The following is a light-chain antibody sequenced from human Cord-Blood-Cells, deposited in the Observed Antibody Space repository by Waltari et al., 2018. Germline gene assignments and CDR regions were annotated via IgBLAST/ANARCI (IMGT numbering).Light chain of an antibody. Sequence: QSALTQPAPVSVSPGQSITIPCTGTSSAVGGYNYVYWYQQHPGKAPKLMIYEVSNRPSGVSNLFSGSKSGNTASLTISGLQAEDEADYYCSSYTSSSTWVFGGGTKLTVL. CDR3: SSYTSSSTWV. CDR2: EVS. CDR1: SSAVGGYNY. J-gene: IGLJ3*02. V-gene: IGLV2-14*01.